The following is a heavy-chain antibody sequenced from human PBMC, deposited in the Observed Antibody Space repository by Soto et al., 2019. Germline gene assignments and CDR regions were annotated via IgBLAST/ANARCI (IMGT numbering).Heavy chain of an antibody. CDR1: GYSFTSLD. D-gene: IGHD1-26*01. CDR3: ARGVTAGVDY. V-gene: IGHV1-8*01. J-gene: IGHJ4*02. Sequence: QVQLVQSGAEVREPGASVKVSCKASGYSFTSLDINWVRQTTGQGLEWMGWMQPSSGRTGYAQKFQGRVTMTRDTSINTAYMELSSLTSDDPAFYYCARGVTAGVDYWGQGTLVNASS. CDR2: MQPSSGRT.